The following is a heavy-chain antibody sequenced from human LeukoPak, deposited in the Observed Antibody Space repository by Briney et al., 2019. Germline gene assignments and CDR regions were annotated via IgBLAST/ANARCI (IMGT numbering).Heavy chain of an antibody. V-gene: IGHV3-23*01. Sequence: PGGSLRLSCAASGFTFNNYAMGWVRQAPGKGLEWVSALSGSGANTYYADSVKGRFTISRDNSKNTLYLQMNSLRAEDTAVYYCAKEGPGPSAYWGQGTLVTVSS. CDR3: AKEGPGPSAY. D-gene: IGHD7-27*01. CDR1: GFTFNNYA. CDR2: LSGSGANT. J-gene: IGHJ4*02.